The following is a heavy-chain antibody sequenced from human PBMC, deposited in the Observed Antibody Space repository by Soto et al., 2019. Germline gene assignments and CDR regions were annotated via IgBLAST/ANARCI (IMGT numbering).Heavy chain of an antibody. CDR3: ARGRYGDY. V-gene: IGHV1-18*01. CDR1: GYIFTSYG. D-gene: IGHD4-17*01. J-gene: IGHJ4*02. CDR2: ISAHNGNT. Sequence: QAHLVQSGPEVKKPGASVKVSCKGSGYIFTSYGIAWVRQAPGQGLEWMGWISAHNGNTEYAQKFPGRVTVTRDTSTSTAYLELRSLRSDDTALYYCARGRYGDYWGQGALVTVSS.